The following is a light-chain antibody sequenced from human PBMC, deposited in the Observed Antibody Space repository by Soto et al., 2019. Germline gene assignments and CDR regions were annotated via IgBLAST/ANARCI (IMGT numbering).Light chain of an antibody. J-gene: IGKJ4*01. CDR2: GAS. Sequence: EILMTQSPATLSVSPGEGVTLSCRASQSVNSNLAWYQQKPGQAPRLLIYGASTRATGIPARFSGSGSGTEFTLTISGLQSEDFAIYYCQRYQRWPLTFGGGTKVDIK. CDR3: QRYQRWPLT. V-gene: IGKV3-15*01. CDR1: QSVNSN.